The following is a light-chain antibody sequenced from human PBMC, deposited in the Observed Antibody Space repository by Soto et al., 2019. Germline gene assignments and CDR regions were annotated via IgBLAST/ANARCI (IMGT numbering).Light chain of an antibody. CDR2: AAS. CDR3: QPYYSYPQT. Sequence: AIRMTQSPSSLSASTGDRVTITCRASQGISSYLAWYQQKPGKAPKLLIYAASTLQSGVPSRFSGSGSGTDFTLTISCLQSEDFATYDCQPYYSYPQTVGQGTKLEVK. CDR1: QGISSY. V-gene: IGKV1-8*01. J-gene: IGKJ2*01.